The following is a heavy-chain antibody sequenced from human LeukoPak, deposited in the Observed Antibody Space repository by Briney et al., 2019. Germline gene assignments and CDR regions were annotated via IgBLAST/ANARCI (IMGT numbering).Heavy chain of an antibody. CDR1: GGSISSSSYY. D-gene: IGHD3-3*01. Sequence: ETLSLTCTVSGGSISSSSYYWGWIRQPPGTGLEWVASIKHDGSEKYYVDSVRGRFTISRDNTMNSLYLQMSSLRAEDTAVYYCATDRGWRTSGYYLYYFEYWGQGTLVTYSS. CDR2: IKHDGSEK. V-gene: IGHV3-7*01. CDR3: ATDRGWRTSGYYLYYFEY. J-gene: IGHJ4*02.